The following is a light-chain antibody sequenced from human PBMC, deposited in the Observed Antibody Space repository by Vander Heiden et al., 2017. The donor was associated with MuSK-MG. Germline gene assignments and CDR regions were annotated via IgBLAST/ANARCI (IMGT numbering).Light chain of an antibody. V-gene: IGLV2-23*02. Sequence: QSALTQPASVSGSPGQSITISCTATSSDVGSFNLVSWYQQHPGKAPKLIIYDVTKRPSGVSNRFSGSKSGNTASLTISGLQAEDEADYYCCSYAGFSTYVFATGTKVTVL. J-gene: IGLJ1*01. CDR1: SSDVGSFNL. CDR3: CSYAGFSTYV. CDR2: DVT.